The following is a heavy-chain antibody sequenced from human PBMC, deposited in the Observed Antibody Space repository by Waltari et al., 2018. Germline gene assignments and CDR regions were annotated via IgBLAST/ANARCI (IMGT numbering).Heavy chain of an antibody. CDR2: SNTDSGGT. Sequence: QVQLVQSGAEVKKPGASVKVSCKASGYTFTGYYMHWVRQAPGQGRGWMGRSNTDSGGTNYEKKCQSRVTMTRDKSSSTAYMELSRLRSDDTAVYYCARGRRVGYYDSSGYYCDYWGQGTLVTVSS. V-gene: IGHV1-2*02. CDR3: ARGRRVGYYDSSGYYCDY. J-gene: IGHJ4*02. D-gene: IGHD3-22*01. CDR1: GYTFTGYY.